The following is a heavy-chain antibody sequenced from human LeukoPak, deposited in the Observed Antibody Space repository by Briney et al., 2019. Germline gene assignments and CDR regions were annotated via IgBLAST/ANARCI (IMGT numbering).Heavy chain of an antibody. J-gene: IGHJ4*02. V-gene: IGHV3-23*01. CDR2: ISGSGGST. Sequence: GGSLRLSCAASGFTFSNYAMTWVRQAPGKGLEWVSTISGSGGSTNYADSVKGRFTISRDNSKNTLNLQMNSLRAEDTAVYYCAKSPGGFCSSTSCYPSAYWGQGTLVTVSS. CDR1: GFTFSNYA. CDR3: AKSPGGFCSSTSCYPSAY. D-gene: IGHD2-2*01.